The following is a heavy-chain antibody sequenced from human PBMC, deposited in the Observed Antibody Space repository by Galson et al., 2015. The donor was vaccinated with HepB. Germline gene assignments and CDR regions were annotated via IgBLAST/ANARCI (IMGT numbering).Heavy chain of an antibody. J-gene: IGHJ3*02. CDR3: ARGGSGFTVFIFDI. V-gene: IGHV6-1*01. Sequence: CAISGDSVSRNSAAWNWIRQSPSRGLEWLGRTYYRSKWYIDYAVSVTSRMTISADTSKHQFSLLLNSVTAEDTAVYYCARGGSGFTVFIFDIWGQGTMVTVSS. CDR1: GDSVSRNSAA. CDR2: TYYRSKWYI. D-gene: IGHD2-15*01.